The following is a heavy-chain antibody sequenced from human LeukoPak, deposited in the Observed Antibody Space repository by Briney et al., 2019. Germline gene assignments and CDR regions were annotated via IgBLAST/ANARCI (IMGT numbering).Heavy chain of an antibody. CDR2: IYYSGST. D-gene: IGHD6-19*01. CDR1: GGSISSYY. J-gene: IGHJ3*02. Sequence: PSETLSLTCTVSGGSISSYYWSWIRQPPGKGREWIGYIYYSGSTNYNPSLKSRVTISVATSKNQFSLKLSSVTAADTAVYYCARGPIAVAGKGSAFDIWGQGKMGTVSS. V-gene: IGHV4-59*01. CDR3: ARGPIAVAGKGSAFDI.